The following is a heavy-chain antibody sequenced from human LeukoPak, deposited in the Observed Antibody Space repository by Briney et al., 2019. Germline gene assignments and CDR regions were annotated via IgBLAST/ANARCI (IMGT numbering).Heavy chain of an antibody. D-gene: IGHD5-24*01. CDR1: GFTFSSYA. CDR2: ISYDGSNK. V-gene: IGHV3-30-3*01. CDR3: ARIREMATIKFEFDY. J-gene: IGHJ4*02. Sequence: PGGSLRLSCAASGFTFSSYAMHWVRQAPGKGLEWVAVISYDGSNKYYADSVKGRFTISRDSSKNMLYLQMNSLRAEDTAVYYCARIREMATIKFEFDYWGQGTLVTVS.